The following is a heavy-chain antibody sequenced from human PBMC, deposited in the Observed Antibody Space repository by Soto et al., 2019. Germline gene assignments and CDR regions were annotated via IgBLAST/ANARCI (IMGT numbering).Heavy chain of an antibody. CDR3: ARGYSSSGGSFDY. CDR2: IWYDGSNK. Sequence: GGSLRLSCAASGFTFSSYGMHWVRQAPGKGLEWVTIIWYDGSNKYYADSVKGRFTISRDNPKNTLYLQMNSLRAEDTAVYYCARGYSSSGGSFDYWGQGTLVTVSS. D-gene: IGHD6-6*01. J-gene: IGHJ4*02. V-gene: IGHV3-33*01. CDR1: GFTFSSYG.